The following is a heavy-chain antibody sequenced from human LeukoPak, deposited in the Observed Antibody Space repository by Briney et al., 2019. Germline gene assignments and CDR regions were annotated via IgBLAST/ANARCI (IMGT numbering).Heavy chain of an antibody. CDR3: ARTTRGAVY. V-gene: IGHV4-59*12. CDR2: IYYSGST. J-gene: IGHJ4*02. D-gene: IGHD1-1*01. Sequence: SETLSLTCTVSGGSISSYYWSWIRQPPGKGLEWIGYIYYSGSTNYNPSLKSRVTISVDTSKNQFSLKLSSVTAADTAVYYCARTTRGAVYWGQGTLVTVSS. CDR1: GGSISSYY.